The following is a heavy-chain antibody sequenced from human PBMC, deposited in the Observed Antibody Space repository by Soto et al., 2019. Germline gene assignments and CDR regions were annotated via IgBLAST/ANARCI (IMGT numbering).Heavy chain of an antibody. J-gene: IGHJ4*02. CDR1: GGSISSGDYY. Sequence: PSETLSLTCTVSGGSISSGDYYWSWIRQPPGKGLEWIGYIYYSGSTYYNPSLKSRVTISVDTSKNQFSLKLSSVTAADTAVYYCARAGGSITLDYWGQGTLVTVSS. CDR2: IYYSGST. CDR3: ARAGGSITLDY. V-gene: IGHV4-30-4*01. D-gene: IGHD3-10*01.